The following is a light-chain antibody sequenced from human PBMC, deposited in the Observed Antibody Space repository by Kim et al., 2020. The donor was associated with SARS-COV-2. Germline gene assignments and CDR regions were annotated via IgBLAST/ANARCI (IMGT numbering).Light chain of an antibody. CDR3: ATWDDSLNGWV. J-gene: IGLJ3*02. CDR1: SSNIGSNI. Sequence: ELTQPPSMSETPGQRVTISCSGGSSNIGSNIVSWYQQLPGMAPKLLIYSNNQRPSGVPDRFSGSKSGTSASLAISGLQSEDEADYYCATWDDSLNGWVFGGGTKLTVL. V-gene: IGLV1-44*01. CDR2: SNN.